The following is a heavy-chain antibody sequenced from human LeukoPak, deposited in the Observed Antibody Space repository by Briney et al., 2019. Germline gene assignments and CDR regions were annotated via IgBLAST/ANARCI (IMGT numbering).Heavy chain of an antibody. Sequence: GGSLRLSCAASGFTFDDYAMHWVRQAPGKGLEWVSLISGDGGSTYYADSVKGRFTISRDNSKNSLYLQVNSLRTEDTALYYCAKDKDNYVWGPLSTVYGMDVWGQGTTVTVSS. J-gene: IGHJ6*02. V-gene: IGHV3-43*02. D-gene: IGHD3-16*01. CDR2: ISGDGGST. CDR1: GFTFDDYA. CDR3: AKDKDNYVWGPLSTVYGMDV.